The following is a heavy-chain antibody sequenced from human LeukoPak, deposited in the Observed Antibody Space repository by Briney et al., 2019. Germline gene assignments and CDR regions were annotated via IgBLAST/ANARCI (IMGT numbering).Heavy chain of an antibody. CDR1: GFTFSVYW. CDR2: IKQDGSET. V-gene: IGHV3-7*01. J-gene: IGHJ3*02. Sequence: GGSLRLSCADSGFTFSVYWMSWVRQAPGKGLEWLANIKQDGSETYYVDSVKGRFTISRDNAKNSLYLQMNSLRAEDTAVYYCARDRSDILTGYNDAFDTWGQGTMVTVSS. D-gene: IGHD3-9*01. CDR3: ARDRSDILTGYNDAFDT.